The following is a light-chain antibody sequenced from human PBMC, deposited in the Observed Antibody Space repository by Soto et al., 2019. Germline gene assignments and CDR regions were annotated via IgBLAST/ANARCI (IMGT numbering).Light chain of an antibody. Sequence: QPVLTQPPSASGTPGQRVTISCSGSASNVGTNYVSWYQHLPGTAPKLLIFRNNQRPSGVPDRFSGSKSGTSASLAISGLRSDDEADYYCATWDDGLSVSYVFGTGTKLTVL. V-gene: IGLV1-47*01. CDR1: ASNVGTNY. CDR3: ATWDDGLSVSYV. CDR2: RNN. J-gene: IGLJ1*01.